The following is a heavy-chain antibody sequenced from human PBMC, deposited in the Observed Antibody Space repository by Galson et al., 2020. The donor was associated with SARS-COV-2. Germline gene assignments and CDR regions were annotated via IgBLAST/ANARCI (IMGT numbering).Heavy chain of an antibody. V-gene: IGHV4-61*01. Sequence: SETLSLTCTVSGGSVSSGSYYWSWIRQPPGKGLEWIGYIYYSGSTNYNPSLKSRVTISVDTSKNQFSLKLSSVTAADTAVYYCAREHSGYSYGYFDYWGQGTLVTVSS. J-gene: IGHJ4*02. D-gene: IGHD5-18*01. CDR3: AREHSGYSYGYFDY. CDR2: IYYSGST. CDR1: GGSVSSGSYY.